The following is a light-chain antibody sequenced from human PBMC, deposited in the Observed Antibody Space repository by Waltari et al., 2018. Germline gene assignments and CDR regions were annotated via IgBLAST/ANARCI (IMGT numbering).Light chain of an antibody. Sequence: DVVMTQSPDSLAVSLGERATINCTSSQSLLYTSNNKNYLAWYQQKPGQPPKILIYWASSRESGVPDRFSGSGSGTDFTLTISGLQAEDVASYFCLQYLHTPRTFGQGTKVEIK. J-gene: IGKJ1*01. CDR2: WAS. V-gene: IGKV4-1*01. CDR1: QSLLYTSNNKNY. CDR3: LQYLHTPRT.